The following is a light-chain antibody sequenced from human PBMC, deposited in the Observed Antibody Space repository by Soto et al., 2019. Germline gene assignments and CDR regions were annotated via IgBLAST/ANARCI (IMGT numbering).Light chain of an antibody. J-gene: IGLJ1*01. V-gene: IGLV2-14*01. CDR1: SSDVGGYNY. CDR2: DVS. CDR3: SSYTSSSTRV. Sequence: QSVLTQPASVSGSPGQSITISCTGTSSDVGGYNYVSWYQQHPGKAPKLVIFDVSALPSGVSNLFSGSKSGNTASLTISGLQAEDEAEYYCSSYTSSSTRVFGTGTKLTVL.